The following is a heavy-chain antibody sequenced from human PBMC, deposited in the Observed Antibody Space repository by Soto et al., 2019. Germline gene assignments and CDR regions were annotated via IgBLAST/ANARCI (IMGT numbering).Heavy chain of an antibody. V-gene: IGHV1-8*01. D-gene: IGHD1-26*01. CDR1: GYTFTSYD. CDR2: MNPNSGNT. CDR3: AGERSGGGGNWFDP. Sequence: QVQLVQSGAEVKKPGASVKVSCKASGYTFTSYDINWVRQATGQGLEWMGWMNPNSGNTAYAQKFQGRITMNSNTPISTSQLELASQRAEDTAVFFCAGERSGGGGNWFDPWGQGTLVTVSS. J-gene: IGHJ5*02.